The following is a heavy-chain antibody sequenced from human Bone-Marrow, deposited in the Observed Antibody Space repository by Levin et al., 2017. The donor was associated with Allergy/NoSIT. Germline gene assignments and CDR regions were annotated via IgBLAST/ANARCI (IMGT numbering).Heavy chain of an antibody. J-gene: IGHJ4*02. Sequence: RPSETLSLTCAVSGGSISSGGYSWSWIRRPPGKGLEWIGYIYHSGSTKYRPSLKSRVSISVDRSKNQFSLRLSSVTAADTAIYYCTRTYDSSGYYAFAYWGQGTLVTVSS. CDR3: TRTYDSSGYYAFAY. CDR1: GGSISSGGYS. CDR2: IYHSGST. D-gene: IGHD3-22*01. V-gene: IGHV4-30-2*01.